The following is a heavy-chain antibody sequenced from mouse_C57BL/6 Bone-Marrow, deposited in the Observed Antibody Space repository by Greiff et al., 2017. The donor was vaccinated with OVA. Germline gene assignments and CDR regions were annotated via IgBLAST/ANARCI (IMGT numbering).Heavy chain of an antibody. CDR3: ARKWASYYSNYDWYFDV. Sequence: VQLQQPGAELVKPGASVKMSCKASGYTFTSYWITWVKQRPGQGLEWIGDIYPGSGSTNYNEKFKSKATLTVDTSSSTAYLQLSSLTSADSAVYYCARKWASYYSNYDWYFDVWGTGTTVTVSS. V-gene: IGHV1-55*01. D-gene: IGHD2-5*01. CDR2: IYPGSGST. J-gene: IGHJ1*03. CDR1: GYTFTSYW.